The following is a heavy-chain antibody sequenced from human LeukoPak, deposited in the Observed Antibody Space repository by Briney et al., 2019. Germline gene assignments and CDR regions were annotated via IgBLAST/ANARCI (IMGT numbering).Heavy chain of an antibody. J-gene: IGHJ4*02. V-gene: IGHV3-66*01. CDR3: ARDSRPSSSWYYFDY. D-gene: IGHD6-13*01. Sequence: GGPLRLSCAASGFTVSSNYMSWVRQAPGKGLEWVSVIYSGGSTYYADSVKGRFSISRDNSKNTLYLQMNSLRAEDTAVYYCARDSRPSSSWYYFDYWGQGTLVTVSS. CDR1: GFTVSSNY. CDR2: IYSGGST.